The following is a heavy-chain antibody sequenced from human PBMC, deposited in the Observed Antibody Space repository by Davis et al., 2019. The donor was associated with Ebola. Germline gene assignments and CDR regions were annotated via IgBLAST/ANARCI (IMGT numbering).Heavy chain of an antibody. CDR3: ARGRTGSYRPRLDY. Sequence: MPSETLSLTCAVYGGSFSGYYWSWIRQPPEKGLEWIGEVNDSGSTNYNPSLKGRVTISADTSKNQFSLNLKSVTATDTAVYFCARGRTGSYRPRLDYWGQGTLVTVSS. V-gene: IGHV4-34*01. D-gene: IGHD1-26*01. CDR2: VNDSGST. J-gene: IGHJ4*02. CDR1: GGSFSGYY.